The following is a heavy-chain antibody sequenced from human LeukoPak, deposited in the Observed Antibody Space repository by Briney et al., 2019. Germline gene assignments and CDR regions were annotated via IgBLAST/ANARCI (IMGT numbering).Heavy chain of an antibody. D-gene: IGHD3-3*01. CDR1: GYTFTGYY. CDR2: INPNSGGT. CDR3: ARLMRYYDFWSGDYYGMDV. J-gene: IGHJ6*02. Sequence: ASVTVSCTASGYTFTGYYMHWVRQAPGQGLEWMGWINPNSGGTNYAQKFQGRVTMTRDTAISTAYMELSRLRSDDTAVYYCARLMRYYDFWSGDYYGMDVWGQGTTVTVSS. V-gene: IGHV1-2*02.